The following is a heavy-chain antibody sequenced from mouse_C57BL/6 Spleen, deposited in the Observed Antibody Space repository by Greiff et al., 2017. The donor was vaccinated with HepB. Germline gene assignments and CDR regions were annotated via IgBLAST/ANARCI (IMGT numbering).Heavy chain of an antibody. J-gene: IGHJ4*01. CDR3: ARRDYGSGDYYAMDY. Sequence: VQLQQSGAELARPGASVKLSCKASGYTFTSYGISWVKQRTGQGLEWIGEIYPRSGNTYYNEKFKGKATLTADKSSSTAYMELRSLTSEDSAVYFCARRDYGSGDYYAMDYWGQGTSVTVSS. D-gene: IGHD1-1*01. CDR1: GYTFTSYG. CDR2: IYPRSGNT. V-gene: IGHV1-81*01.